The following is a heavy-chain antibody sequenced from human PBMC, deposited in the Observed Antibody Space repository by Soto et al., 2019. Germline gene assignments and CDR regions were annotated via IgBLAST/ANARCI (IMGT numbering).Heavy chain of an antibody. D-gene: IGHD5-12*01. Sequence: EVQLVESGGGLVQPGGSLRLSCAASGFTFSTWMHWVRQAPGKGLVWVSRINSDGSSITYADSVKGRFIISRDNAKNTRSLQMNSLTAEDTAVYYCTRGAGGYGNFDYWGQGVLVTVSS. CDR1: GFTFSTW. CDR2: INSDGSSI. J-gene: IGHJ4*02. V-gene: IGHV3-74*01. CDR3: TRGAGGYGNFDY.